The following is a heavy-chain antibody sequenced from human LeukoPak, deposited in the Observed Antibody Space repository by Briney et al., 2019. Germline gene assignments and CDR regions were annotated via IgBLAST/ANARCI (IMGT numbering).Heavy chain of an antibody. J-gene: IGHJ3*02. CDR2: FYDSGDF. CDR3: ARLLRPGGRKGDAFDI. D-gene: IGHD1-26*01. Sequence: SETLSLTCTLSRGSISGDDCTWVRQPARTGLKSCGYFYDSGDFNYNPSLKSRVTISIDMSNNQFSLRMSSVTAADTAMYYCARLLRPGGRKGDAFDIWGQGTLVTVSS. V-gene: IGHV4-59*08. CDR1: RGSISGDD.